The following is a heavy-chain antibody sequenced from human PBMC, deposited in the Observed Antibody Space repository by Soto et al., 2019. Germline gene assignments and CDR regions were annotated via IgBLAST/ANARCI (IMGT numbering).Heavy chain of an antibody. V-gene: IGHV6-1*01. D-gene: IGHD6-6*01. Sequence: PSQTLSLTCAISGDSVSSNSAAWNWIRQSPSRGLEWLGRTYYRSKWYNDYAVSVKSRITINPDTSKNQFSLQLNSVTPEDTAVYYCAREFIAARLGYSYYGMDVWGQGTTVTVAS. J-gene: IGHJ6*02. CDR2: TYYRSKWYN. CDR3: AREFIAARLGYSYYGMDV. CDR1: GDSVSSNSAA.